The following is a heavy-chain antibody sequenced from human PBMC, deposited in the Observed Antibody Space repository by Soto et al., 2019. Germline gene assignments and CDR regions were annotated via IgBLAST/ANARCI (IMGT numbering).Heavy chain of an antibody. CDR3: AKDSIAAASYYGMDV. Sequence: GSLRISCAAPVFTGISYGMHRVRQAPGKGLEWVAVISYDGSNKYYADSVKGRFTISRDNSKNTLYLQMNSLRAEDTAVYYCAKDSIAAASYYGMDVWGQGTTVTVSS. CDR1: VFTGISYG. CDR2: ISYDGSNK. J-gene: IGHJ6*02. D-gene: IGHD6-13*01. V-gene: IGHV3-30*18.